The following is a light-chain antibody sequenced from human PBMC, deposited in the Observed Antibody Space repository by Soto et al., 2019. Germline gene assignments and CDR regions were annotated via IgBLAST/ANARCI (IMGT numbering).Light chain of an antibody. CDR1: QSVTNNY. CDR3: QQSAVSPLT. Sequence: EIVLTQSPGTLSLSPGERATLSCRASQSVTNNYVVWYQQKPGQAPRLLIHDASSRATGIPDRFSGSGSGPDFTLTISRLELEDFAVYSCQQSAVSPLTFGQGTRVDIK. CDR2: DAS. J-gene: IGKJ1*01. V-gene: IGKV3-20*01.